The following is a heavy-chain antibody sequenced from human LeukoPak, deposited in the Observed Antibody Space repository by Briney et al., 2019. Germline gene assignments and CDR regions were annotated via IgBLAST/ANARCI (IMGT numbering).Heavy chain of an antibody. V-gene: IGHV4-30-2*01. D-gene: IGHD3-16*01. CDR3: ARASSWGYFDY. Sequence: PSQTLSLTCAVSGGSISSGGYSWSWIRQPPGKGLEWIGYIYRSGSTYYNPSLKSRVTISVDRSKNQFSLKLSSVTAADTAVYYCARASSWGYFDYWGQGTLVTVSS. CDR1: GGSISSGGYS. CDR2: IYRSGST. J-gene: IGHJ4*02.